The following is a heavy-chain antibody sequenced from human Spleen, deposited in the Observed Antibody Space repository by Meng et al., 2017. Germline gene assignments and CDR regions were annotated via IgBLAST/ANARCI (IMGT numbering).Heavy chain of an antibody. Sequence: KVSCKGSGYSFTNYWIGWVRQMPGKGLEWMGIIYPGDSDTRYSPSFQGQVTISADKSISTAYLQWSSLKASDTAMYYCAILIAAAGSYYFDYWGQGTLVTVSS. CDR2: IYPGDSDT. D-gene: IGHD6-13*01. CDR1: GYSFTNYW. V-gene: IGHV5-51*01. CDR3: AILIAAAGSYYFDY. J-gene: IGHJ4*02.